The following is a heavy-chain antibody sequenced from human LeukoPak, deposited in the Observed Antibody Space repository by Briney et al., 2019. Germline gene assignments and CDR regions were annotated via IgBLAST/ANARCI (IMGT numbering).Heavy chain of an antibody. D-gene: IGHD6-13*01. CDR1: GGTFSSYA. CDR2: IIPIFGTA. V-gene: IGHV1-69*05. J-gene: IGHJ4*02. CDR3: ARNPSHRYSSTYYFDY. Sequence: SVKVSCKASGGTFSSYAISWVRQAPGQGLEWMGGIIPIFGTANYAQKFQGRVTITTDESTSTAYMELSSLRSEDTAVYYCARNPSHRYSSTYYFDYWGQGTLVTVSS.